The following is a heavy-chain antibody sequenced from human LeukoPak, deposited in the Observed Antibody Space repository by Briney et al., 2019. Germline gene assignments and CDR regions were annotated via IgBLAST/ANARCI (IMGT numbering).Heavy chain of an antibody. CDR1: GFTVSDNY. J-gene: IGHJ4*02. V-gene: IGHV3-53*01. CDR3: ATRAVAAPY. Sequence: GGSLRLSCAASGFTVSDNYMSWVRQAPGKGLEWVSLIYSGGSTYFADSVKGRFTISRDNSKNTLYLQMNSLRVEDTAVYYCATRAVAAPYWGQGTLVTVSS. D-gene: IGHD6-19*01. CDR2: IYSGGST.